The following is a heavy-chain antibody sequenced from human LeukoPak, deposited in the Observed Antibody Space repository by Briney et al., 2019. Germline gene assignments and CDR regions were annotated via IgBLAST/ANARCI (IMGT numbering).Heavy chain of an antibody. J-gene: IGHJ5*02. Sequence: SVKVSCKAPGGTFSSYAISWVRQAPGQGLEWMGGIIPIFGTANYAQKFQGRVTITADESTSTAYMELSSLRSEDTAVYYCARAEVRGVIITSWFDPWGQGTLVTVSS. CDR3: ARAEVRGVIITSWFDP. CDR2: IIPIFGTA. CDR1: GGTFSSYA. D-gene: IGHD3-10*01. V-gene: IGHV1-69*13.